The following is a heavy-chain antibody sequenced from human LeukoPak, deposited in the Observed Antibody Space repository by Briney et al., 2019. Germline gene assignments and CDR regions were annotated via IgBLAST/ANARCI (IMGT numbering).Heavy chain of an antibody. CDR2: IYYSGST. D-gene: IGHD3-10*01. Sequence: SETLSLTCTVSGGFISSYYWSWIRQPPGNGLEWIGYIYYSGSTNYNPSLKSRVTISVDTSKNQFSLKLSSVTAADTAVYYCARAPHRYYYIDYWGQGTLVTVSS. J-gene: IGHJ4*02. V-gene: IGHV4-59*01. CDR3: ARAPHRYYYIDY. CDR1: GGFISSYY.